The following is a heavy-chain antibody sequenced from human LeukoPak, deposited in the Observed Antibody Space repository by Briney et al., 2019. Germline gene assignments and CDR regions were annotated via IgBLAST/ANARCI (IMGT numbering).Heavy chain of an antibody. CDR1: GFTFSTYS. V-gene: IGHV3-48*02. Sequence: GGSLRLSCAASGFTFSTYSMTWVRQAPGKGLGWVSYISSSGGTIYYADSVKGRFTISRDNAKNSLYLQMNSLRDEDTAVYYCARYTAMVDYWGQGTLVTVSS. CDR3: ARYTAMVDY. J-gene: IGHJ4*02. CDR2: ISSSGGTI. D-gene: IGHD5-18*01.